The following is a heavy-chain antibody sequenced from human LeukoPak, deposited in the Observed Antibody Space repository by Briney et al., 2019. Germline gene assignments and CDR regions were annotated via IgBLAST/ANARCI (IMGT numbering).Heavy chain of an antibody. D-gene: IGHD4-17*01. CDR2: IYYSGST. Sequence: PSETLSFTCTVSGGSISSSSYYWGWIRQPPGKGLEWIGSIYYSGSTYYNPSLKSRVTISVDTSKNQFSLKLSSVTAADTAVYYCARGSPYGDYYGYWGQGTLVTVSS. CDR1: GGSISSSSYY. CDR3: ARGSPYGDYYGY. J-gene: IGHJ4*02. V-gene: IGHV4-39*07.